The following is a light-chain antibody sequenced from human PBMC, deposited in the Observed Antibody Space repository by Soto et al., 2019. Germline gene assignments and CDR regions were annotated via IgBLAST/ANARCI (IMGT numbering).Light chain of an antibody. J-gene: IGKJ1*01. CDR3: EEYDNWPLWT. CDR2: GAS. Sequence: ETVMTQSPATLPVSPGERATLSCRASQSVRSNLAWYQQKPGQAPRLLIYGASTRATGVPARFSGSGSGTESTITINSLQSEDFALYYCEEYDNWPLWTFGQGTKVEVK. CDR1: QSVRSN. V-gene: IGKV3-15*01.